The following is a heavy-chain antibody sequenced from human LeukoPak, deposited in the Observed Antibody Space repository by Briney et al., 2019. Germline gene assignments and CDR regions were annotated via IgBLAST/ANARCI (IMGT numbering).Heavy chain of an antibody. V-gene: IGHV3-7*01. D-gene: IGHD1-26*01. Sequence: GGSLRLSCAASGFTVSRTWMAWVRQAPGKGLEGVANINQDASTRQYLDSVKGRFTMSRDNAKNSVDLQMNSLRVEDTAVYYCARDQSGSLDYWGQGTLVTVSS. CDR1: GFTVSRTW. CDR3: ARDQSGSLDY. CDR2: INQDASTR. J-gene: IGHJ4*02.